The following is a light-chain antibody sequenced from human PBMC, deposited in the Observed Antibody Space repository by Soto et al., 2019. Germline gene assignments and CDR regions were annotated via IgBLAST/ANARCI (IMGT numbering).Light chain of an antibody. CDR1: SSDVGGYNY. J-gene: IGLJ1*01. Sequence: QSVLTQPASVSGAPGRALTISCTGTSSDVGGYNYVSWYQQHPGKAPKLMIYDVSNRPSGVSNRFSGSKSGNTASLTISGLQADDEADYYCSSYTSSSTLGVFGTGTKVTVL. CDR2: DVS. V-gene: IGLV2-14*01. CDR3: SSYTSSSTLGV.